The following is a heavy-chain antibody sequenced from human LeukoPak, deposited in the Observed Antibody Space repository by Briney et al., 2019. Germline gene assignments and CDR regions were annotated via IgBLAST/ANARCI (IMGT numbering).Heavy chain of an antibody. CDR1: GGSISSYY. Sequence: TSETLSLTCTVSGGSISSYYWSWIRQPAGKGLEWIGRIYTSGSTNYNPSLKSRVTISVDTSKNQFSLKLSSVTAADTAVYYCTRGSIAYYYMDVWGKGTTVTISS. CDR2: IYTSGST. J-gene: IGHJ6*03. D-gene: IGHD3-22*01. V-gene: IGHV4-4*07. CDR3: TRGSIAYYYMDV.